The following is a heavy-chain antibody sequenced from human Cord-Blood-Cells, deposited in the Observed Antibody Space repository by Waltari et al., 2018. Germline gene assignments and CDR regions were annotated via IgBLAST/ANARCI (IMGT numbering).Heavy chain of an antibody. V-gene: IGHV1-69*04. Sequence: QVQLVQSGAAVKKPGYSVKVSCKASAGTVSSHAISWVRQAPGQGLEWMGGIIPILGIANYAQKFQGRVTITADESTSTAYMELSSLRSEDTAVYYCARSDGSSWFDYWGQGTLVTVSS. D-gene: IGHD6-13*01. CDR1: AGTVSSHA. J-gene: IGHJ4*02. CDR2: IIPILGIA. CDR3: ARSDGSSWFDY.